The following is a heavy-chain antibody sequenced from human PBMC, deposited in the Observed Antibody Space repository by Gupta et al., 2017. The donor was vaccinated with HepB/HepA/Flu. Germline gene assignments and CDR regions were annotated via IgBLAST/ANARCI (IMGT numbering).Heavy chain of an antibody. CDR1: GGTFSKYA. CDR3: ATDLEGQLLI. J-gene: IGHJ3*02. D-gene: IGHD2-2*01. V-gene: IGHV1-69*04. Sequence: QVQLVQSGAEVKKPGSSVKVSCRASGGTFSKYAISWVRQAPGQGLEWMGRIIPIVAIVNYAQKFQGRVTITADKSTSTVYMELSSLRSEDTAVYFCATDLEGQLLIWGQGTMVTVSS. CDR2: IIPIVAIV.